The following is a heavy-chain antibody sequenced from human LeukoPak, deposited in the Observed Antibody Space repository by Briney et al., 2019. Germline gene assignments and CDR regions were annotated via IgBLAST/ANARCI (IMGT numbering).Heavy chain of an antibody. CDR2: RSGSGGST. Sequence: GGSLRLSCAAPGVTFSSYAMSLVRHAPGKGLEWVSARSGSGGSTYYADSVKGRFTISRDNSKNTLYLQMNSLRAEDTAVYYCAKAQGWDYYDSSGYPIHAFDHWGQGTLVTVSS. J-gene: IGHJ4*02. D-gene: IGHD3-22*01. CDR1: GVTFSSYA. CDR3: AKAQGWDYYDSSGYPIHAFDH. V-gene: IGHV3-23*01.